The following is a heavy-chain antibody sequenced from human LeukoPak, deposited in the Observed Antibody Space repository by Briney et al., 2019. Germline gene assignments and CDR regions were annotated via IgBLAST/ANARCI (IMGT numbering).Heavy chain of an antibody. Sequence: GGSLRLSCEASGFTFSAYAMTWVRQAPGKGLESVSVITDGADTYYADSVKGRFTISRDNSQNTVHLQMDNLRADDTAVYYCAKVDYWSPENYLDSWGQGTLVTVSS. CDR2: ITDGADT. CDR1: GFTFSAYA. CDR3: AKVDYWSPENYLDS. D-gene: IGHD1-1*01. V-gene: IGHV3-23*01. J-gene: IGHJ4*02.